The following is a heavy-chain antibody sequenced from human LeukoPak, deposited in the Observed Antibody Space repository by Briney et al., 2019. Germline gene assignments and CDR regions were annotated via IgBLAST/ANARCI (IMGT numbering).Heavy chain of an antibody. D-gene: IGHD3-10*01. CDR1: GGTFSSYA. CDR3: ARVLEDTSRGAFDGHMVRDKVTKAYYYYYMDV. V-gene: IGHV1-69*01. Sequence: GSAVKVSCKASGGTFSSYAISWVRQAPVQGLEWMGGIIPIFGTANYAQKFQGRVTITADESTSTAYMELSSLRSEDMAVYYCARVLEDTSRGAFDGHMVRDKVTKAYYYYYMDVWGKGTTVTISS. J-gene: IGHJ6*03. CDR2: IIPIFGTA.